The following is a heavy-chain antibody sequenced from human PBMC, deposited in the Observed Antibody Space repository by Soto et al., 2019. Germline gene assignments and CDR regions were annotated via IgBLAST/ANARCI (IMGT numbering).Heavy chain of an antibody. V-gene: IGHV1-69*13. CDR3: AREALTYYDYVWGSYRPRDAFDI. Sequence: GPSVKVSCKASGGTFSSYAISWVRQAPGQGLEWMGGIIPIFGTANYAQKFQGRVTITADESTSTAYMELSSLRSEDTAVYYCAREALTYYDYVWGSYRPRDAFDIWGQGTMVTVSS. J-gene: IGHJ3*02. CDR2: IIPIFGTA. CDR1: GGTFSSYA. D-gene: IGHD3-16*02.